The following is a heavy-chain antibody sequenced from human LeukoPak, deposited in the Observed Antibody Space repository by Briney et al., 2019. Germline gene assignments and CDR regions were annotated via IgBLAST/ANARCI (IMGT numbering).Heavy chain of an antibody. CDR2: ISYGGSNK. V-gene: IGHV3-30*18. J-gene: IGHJ4*02. CDR1: GFTFSSYG. Sequence: PGRSLRLSCAASGFTFSSYGMHWVRQAPGKGLEWVAVISYGGSNKYYADSVKGRFTISRDNSKNTLYLQMNSLRAEDTAVYYCAKVPYGDYVFDYWGQGTLVTVSS. D-gene: IGHD4-17*01. CDR3: AKVPYGDYVFDY.